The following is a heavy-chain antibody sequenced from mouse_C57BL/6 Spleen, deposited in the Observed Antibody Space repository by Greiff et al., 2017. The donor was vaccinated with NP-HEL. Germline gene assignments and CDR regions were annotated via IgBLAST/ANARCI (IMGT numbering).Heavy chain of an antibody. CDR3: ARSPPYYAMDY. J-gene: IGHJ4*01. CDR2: IYPGDGDT. Sequence: VQLQQSGPELVKPGASVKISCKASGYAFSSSWMNWVKQRPGKGLEWIGRIYPGDGDTNYNGKFKGKATLTADKSSSPAYMQLSSLTSEDSAVYFCARSPPYYAMDYWGQGTSVTVSS. V-gene: IGHV1-82*01. CDR1: GYAFSSSW.